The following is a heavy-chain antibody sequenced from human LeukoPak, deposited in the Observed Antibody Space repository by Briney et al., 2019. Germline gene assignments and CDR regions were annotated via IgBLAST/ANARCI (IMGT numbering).Heavy chain of an antibody. D-gene: IGHD3-10*02. J-gene: IGHJ4*02. CDR2: INPNSGGT. Sequence: ASVKASCKASGYTFTGYYMHWVRQAPGQGLEWMGWINPNSGGTNYAQKFQGRVTMTRDTSISTAYMELSRLRSDDTAVYYCARGQMFGELLGYWGQGTLVTVSS. CDR3: ARGQMFGELLGY. V-gene: IGHV1-2*02. CDR1: GYTFTGYY.